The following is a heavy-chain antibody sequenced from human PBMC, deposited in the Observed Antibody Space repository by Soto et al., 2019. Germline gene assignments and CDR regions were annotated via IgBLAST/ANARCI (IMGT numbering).Heavy chain of an antibody. J-gene: IGHJ6*02. Sequence: GGSLRLSCAASGFTFSSYGMHWVRQSPGKGLEWVAVISYDGSNKYYADSVKGRFTISRDNSKNTLYLQMNSLRAEDTAVYYCAKDLQRLHRYYYYGMDVWGQGTTVTVSS. CDR1: GFTFSSYG. V-gene: IGHV3-30*18. CDR3: AKDLQRLHRYYYYGMDV. CDR2: ISYDGSNK. D-gene: IGHD6-25*01.